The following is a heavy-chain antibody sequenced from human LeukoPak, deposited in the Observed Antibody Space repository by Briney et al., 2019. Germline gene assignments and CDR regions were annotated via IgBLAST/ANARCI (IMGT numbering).Heavy chain of an antibody. CDR1: GGSISNYC. CDR2: IYYSGST. D-gene: IGHD4-17*01. CDR3: ARDRGIGDYYHYYFDY. Sequence: KPSETLSLTCTVSGGSISNYCWSWVRQPPGKGLEWIGYIYYSGSTKYNPSLKSRVTISIDTSKNQFSLKLSSVTAADTAVYYCARDRGIGDYYHYYFDYWGQGTLVTVSS. V-gene: IGHV4-59*01. J-gene: IGHJ4*02.